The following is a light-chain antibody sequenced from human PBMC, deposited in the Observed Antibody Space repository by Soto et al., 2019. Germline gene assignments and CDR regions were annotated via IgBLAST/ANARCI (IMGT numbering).Light chain of an antibody. CDR3: QQCYSTPRT. Sequence: DKQLSQPCSSLPSTVGDRVIITSRASQSMSNYLNWYQQKPGQAPKLLIYAASSLQSGVPSRFSGSGSGTEFTLTISSLQPEDFATYFCQQCYSTPRTFGEGTKVDIK. CDR1: QSMSNY. J-gene: IGKJ1*01. CDR2: AAS. V-gene: IGKV1-39*01.